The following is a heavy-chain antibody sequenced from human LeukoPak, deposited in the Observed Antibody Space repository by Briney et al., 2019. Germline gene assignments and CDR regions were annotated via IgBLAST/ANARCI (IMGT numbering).Heavy chain of an antibody. CDR2: ISSSSSYI. CDR3: ARTLAVAGLFDY. D-gene: IGHD6-19*01. J-gene: IGHJ4*02. Sequence: GGSLRLSCAASGFTFSSYSMNWVRQAPGKGLECVSSISSSSSYIYYADSVKGRFTISRDNAKNSLYLQMNSLRAEDTAVYYCARTLAVAGLFDYWGQGTLVTVSS. CDR1: GFTFSSYS. V-gene: IGHV3-21*01.